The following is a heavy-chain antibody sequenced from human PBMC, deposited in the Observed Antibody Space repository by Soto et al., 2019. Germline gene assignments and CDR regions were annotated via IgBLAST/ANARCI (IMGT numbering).Heavy chain of an antibody. CDR3: ARPLGMSWDSHYYDY. J-gene: IGHJ4*02. V-gene: IGHV3-30-3*01. CDR1: GFTFSSYA. CDR2: ISYDGSNK. Sequence: GGSLRLSCAASGFTFSSYAMHWVRQAPGKGLEWVAVISYDGSNKYYADSVKGRFTISRDNSKNTLYLQMNSLRAEDTAMYYCARPLGMSWDSHYYDYWGQGTLVTVSS. D-gene: IGHD6-13*01.